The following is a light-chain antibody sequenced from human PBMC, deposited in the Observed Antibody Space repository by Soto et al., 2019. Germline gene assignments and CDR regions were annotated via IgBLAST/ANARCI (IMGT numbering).Light chain of an antibody. J-gene: IGLJ2*01. CDR2: EVD. CDR1: RYDVGGYNY. Sequence: QSVLTQPPSVSGSPGQSVTMSCTGTRYDVGGYNYVSWYQQHPGKAPKVIIYEVDKRPSGVPDRFTGSKSGYTASLTVSGLLAEDEADFFCCSYTVDDKVIFGGGTKLTVL. V-gene: IGLV2-8*01. CDR3: CSYTVDDKVI.